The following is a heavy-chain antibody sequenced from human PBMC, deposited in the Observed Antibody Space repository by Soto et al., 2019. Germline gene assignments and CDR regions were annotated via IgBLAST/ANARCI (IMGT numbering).Heavy chain of an antibody. CDR3: AKEMFPRTVLDSSSPWGDF. Sequence: PGGSLRLSCTASGFTSSEYGIHWVRQAPGKGLEWVAVISYGGSHKYYAGSVKGRFTISRDDSKNTVYLQMNSLKTDDTAVYYCAKEMFPRTVLDSSSPWGDFWGRGSLVTVSS. CDR1: GFTSSEYG. V-gene: IGHV3-30*18. D-gene: IGHD2-15*01. CDR2: ISYGGSHK. J-gene: IGHJ4*02.